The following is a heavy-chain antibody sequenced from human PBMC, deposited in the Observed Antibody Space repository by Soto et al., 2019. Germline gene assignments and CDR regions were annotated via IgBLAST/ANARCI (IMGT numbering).Heavy chain of an antibody. CDR2: ISGSSSYI. CDR1: GFTFSSYS. CDR3: ARDLRLAAQKGFDY. V-gene: IGHV3-21*01. D-gene: IGHD6-6*01. Sequence: EVQLVESGGGLVKPGGSLRLSCAASGFTFSSYSMNWVRQAPGKGLEWVSSISGSSSYIYYADSVKGRFTISRDNAKNSLYLQMNSLRAEDTAVYYCARDLRLAAQKGFDYWGQGTLVTVSS. J-gene: IGHJ4*02.